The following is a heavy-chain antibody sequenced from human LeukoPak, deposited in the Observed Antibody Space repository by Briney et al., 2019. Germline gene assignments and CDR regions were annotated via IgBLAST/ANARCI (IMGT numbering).Heavy chain of an antibody. V-gene: IGHV3-23*01. CDR2: ISGSGGST. CDR1: GFTFSSYA. D-gene: IGHD4-17*01. Sequence: GGSLRLSCAASGFTFSSYAMSWVRQAPGKGLEWVSAISGSGGSTYYTDSVKGRFTISIDNSKNTLYLQMNSLRAEDTAVYYCAKYRYYTVTTSYGMDVWGQGTTVTVSS. CDR3: AKYRYYTVTTSYGMDV. J-gene: IGHJ6*02.